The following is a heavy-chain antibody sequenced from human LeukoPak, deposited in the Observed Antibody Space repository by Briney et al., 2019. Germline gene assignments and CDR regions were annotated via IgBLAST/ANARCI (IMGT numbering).Heavy chain of an antibody. CDR1: GFTFSSYS. V-gene: IGHV3-21*01. J-gene: IGHJ4*02. Sequence: GGSLRLSCAASGFTFSSYSMNWVRQAPGKGLEWVSSIGSSSSYIYYADSVKGRFTISRDNAKNSLYLQMNSLRAEDTAVYYCARDRATDYYDSSGYYYYFDYWGQGTLVTVSS. CDR2: IGSSSSYI. CDR3: ARDRATDYYDSSGYYYYFDY. D-gene: IGHD3-22*01.